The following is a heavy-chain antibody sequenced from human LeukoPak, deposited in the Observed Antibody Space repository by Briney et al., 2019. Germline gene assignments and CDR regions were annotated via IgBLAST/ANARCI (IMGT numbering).Heavy chain of an antibody. D-gene: IGHD3-3*01. CDR2: ISDSGRTT. CDR1: GLTFSNFK. Sequence: GGSLRLSCAVSGLTFSNFKMNWVSQAPGKGLEWVSYISDSGRTTFYADSVKGRFTISRDNAKNSLYLQMSSLGVEDTAVYYCASWAGNTQSDSWSGPFDYWGQGTLVTVTS. V-gene: IGHV3-48*03. CDR3: ASWAGNTQSDSWSGPFDY. J-gene: IGHJ4*02.